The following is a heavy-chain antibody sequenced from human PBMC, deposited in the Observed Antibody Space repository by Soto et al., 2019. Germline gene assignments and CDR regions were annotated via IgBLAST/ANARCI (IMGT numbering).Heavy chain of an antibody. CDR1: GFTFTSHW. V-gene: IGHV3-74*01. Sequence: EVQLVESGGALVQPGGSLRLSCAASGFTFTSHWMHWVRQAPGKGLVWVSRLNSDGSSRYYGDSMKGRFTISRDNANNTVYLQMNSLGDEDTAVYYCARGLKNKYGMDVWGQGTTVTVSS. CDR3: ARGLKNKYGMDV. J-gene: IGHJ6*02. CDR2: LNSDGSSR.